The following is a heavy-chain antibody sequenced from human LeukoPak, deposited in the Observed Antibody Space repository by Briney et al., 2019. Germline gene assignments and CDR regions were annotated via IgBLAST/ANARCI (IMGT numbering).Heavy chain of an antibody. Sequence: TGGSLRLSCAASGFTFSSYAMSWVRQAPGKGLEWVSAISGSGGSTYYADSVKGRFTISRDNSKNTLYLQMNSLRAEDTAVYYCAHTRGSGYYKVDYFDYWGQGTMVTVSS. V-gene: IGHV3-23*01. CDR1: GFTFSSYA. CDR2: ISGSGGST. D-gene: IGHD3-3*01. CDR3: AHTRGSGYYKVDYFDY. J-gene: IGHJ4*02.